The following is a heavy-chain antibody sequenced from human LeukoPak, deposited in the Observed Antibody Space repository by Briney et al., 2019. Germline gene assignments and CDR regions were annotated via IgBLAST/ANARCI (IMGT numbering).Heavy chain of an antibody. V-gene: IGHV3-30*03. J-gene: IGHJ5*02. CDR2: ISYDGSNK. D-gene: IGHD3-10*01. Sequence: GGSLRLSCAASGFTFSSYWMSWVRQAPGKGLEWVAVISYDGSNKYYADSVKGRFTISRDNSKNTLYLQMNSLRAEDTAVYYCARDRYGSGRPWFDPWGQGTLVTVSS. CDR3: ARDRYGSGRPWFDP. CDR1: GFTFSSYW.